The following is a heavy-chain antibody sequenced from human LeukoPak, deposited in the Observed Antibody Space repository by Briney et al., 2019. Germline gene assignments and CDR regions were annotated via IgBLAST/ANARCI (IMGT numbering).Heavy chain of an antibody. CDR2: INPNSGGT. Sequence: ASVKVSCKASGYTFTGYYMHWVRQAPGQGLEWMGWINPNSGGTNYAQKFQGRVTMTRDTSISTAYMELSRLRSDDTAVYYCATDAGLYVSSSPPLDHWGQGTLVTVSS. CDR3: ATDAGLYVSSSPPLDH. CDR1: GYTFTGYY. J-gene: IGHJ4*02. V-gene: IGHV1-2*02. D-gene: IGHD2-8*01.